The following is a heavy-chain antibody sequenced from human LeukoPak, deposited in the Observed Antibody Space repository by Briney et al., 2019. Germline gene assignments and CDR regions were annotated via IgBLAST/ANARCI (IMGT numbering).Heavy chain of an antibody. V-gene: IGHV1-2*02. Sequence: ASVKVSCTASGYTFTASYIHWVRQAPGQGLEWMGWINANNGGTTYAQRLQGRVTMTRDTSISTAYMDLSRLTSDDTAVYYCARLGQVILPNGAFDIWGQGTMVTVSS. D-gene: IGHD1-26*01. CDR1: GYTFTASY. J-gene: IGHJ3*02. CDR2: INANNGGT. CDR3: ARLGQVILPNGAFDI.